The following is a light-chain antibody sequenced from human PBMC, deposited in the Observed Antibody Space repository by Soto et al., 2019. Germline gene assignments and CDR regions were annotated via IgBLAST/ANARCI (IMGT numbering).Light chain of an antibody. V-gene: IGLV4-69*01. CDR2: FDTDGSH. CDR1: SGHSSYA. J-gene: IGLJ3*02. Sequence: QSVLTQSPSASASLGASVKLTSTLSSGHSSYAIAWHQQQPEKGPRYLMKFDTDGSHSKGDGIPDRFSGSNSGAERDLTISSLQTEDEADCNCQTWGTGMFGGGTKLTVL. CDR3: QTWGTGM.